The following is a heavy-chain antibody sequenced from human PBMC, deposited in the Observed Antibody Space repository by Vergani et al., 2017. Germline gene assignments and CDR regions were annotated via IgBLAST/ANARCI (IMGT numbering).Heavy chain of an antibody. D-gene: IGHD3-10*01. CDR1: GYSFTSYW. V-gene: IGHV1-69*18. J-gene: IGHJ4*02. Sequence: VQLVQSGAEVKKPGESLRISCKGSGYSFTSYWISWVRQAPGQGLEWMGRIIPIFGTANYAQKFQGRVTITADESTSTAYMELSSLRSEDTAVYYCARLHPGMAPGHWGQGTLVTVSS. CDR3: ARLHPGMAPGH. CDR2: IIPIFGTA.